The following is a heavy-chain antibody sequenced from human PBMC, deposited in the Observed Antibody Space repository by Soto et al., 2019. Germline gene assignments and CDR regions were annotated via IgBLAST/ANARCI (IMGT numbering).Heavy chain of an antibody. CDR3: ARDRDILTGYPTYFAY. CDR1: GFTFSSYS. CDR2: ISSSSSTI. D-gene: IGHD3-9*01. J-gene: IGHJ4*02. V-gene: IGHV3-48*02. Sequence: GGSLRLSCAASGFTFSSYSMNWVRQAPGKGLEWVSYISSSSSTIYYADSVKGRFTISRDNAKNSLYLQMNSLRDEDAAVYYCARDRDILTGYPTYFAYWGQGTLVTVSS.